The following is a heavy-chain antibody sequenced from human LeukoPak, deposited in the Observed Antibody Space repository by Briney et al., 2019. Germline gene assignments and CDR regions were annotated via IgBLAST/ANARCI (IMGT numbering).Heavy chain of an antibody. V-gene: IGHV3-48*03. CDR1: GFTFSSYE. D-gene: IGHD6-19*01. CDR2: ISSSGSTI. CDR3: AAFIAVACTYYFDY. Sequence: PGGSLRLSCAASGFTFSSYEMNWVRQAPGKGLEWVSYISSSGSTIYYADSVKGRFTISRDNAKNSLYLQMNSLRAEDTAVYYCAAFIAVACTYYFDYWGQGTLVTVSS. J-gene: IGHJ4*02.